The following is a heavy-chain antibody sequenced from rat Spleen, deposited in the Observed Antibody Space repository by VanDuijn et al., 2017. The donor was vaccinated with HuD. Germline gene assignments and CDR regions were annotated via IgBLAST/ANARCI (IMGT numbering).Heavy chain of an antibody. CDR3: ARGAAIDY. Sequence: EVQLVESGGGLVQPGRSLKLSCAASGFTFSNYYMAWVRQAPGKGLEWVSSINTDGGSTYYPDSVKGRFTISRDNAKSTLYLQMNSLRSEDTATYYCARGAAIDYWGQGVMVTVSS. CDR2: INTDGGST. CDR1: GFTFSNYY. J-gene: IGHJ2*01. D-gene: IGHD1-2*01. V-gene: IGHV5-25*01.